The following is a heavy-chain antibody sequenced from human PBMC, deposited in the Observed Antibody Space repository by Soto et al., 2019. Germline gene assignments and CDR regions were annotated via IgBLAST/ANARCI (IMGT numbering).Heavy chain of an antibody. Sequence: QVQLVQSGAEVKKPGSSVKVSCKASRGTFSNSAISWVRQAPGQGLEWMGGIIPLFGTGNYAQKFQGRVTITADESTSTAYMELSSLRSEDTAVYYCARGPDSSDYYYFYWGQGTLVTVSS. CDR1: RGTFSNSA. J-gene: IGHJ4*02. CDR2: IIPLFGTG. CDR3: ARGPDSSDYYYFY. D-gene: IGHD3-22*01. V-gene: IGHV1-69*01.